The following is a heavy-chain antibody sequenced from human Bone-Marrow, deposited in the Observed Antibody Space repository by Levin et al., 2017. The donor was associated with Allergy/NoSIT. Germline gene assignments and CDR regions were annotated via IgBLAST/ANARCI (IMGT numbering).Heavy chain of an antibody. D-gene: IGHD2-2*01. Sequence: GESLKISCAASGFTFSSYGMHWVRQAPGKGLEWVAVISHDGSNNYYEDSVKGRFTISRDNSKNTLYVQMNRLRAEDTAVYYCAKDQRGGYCSSSSCYLAVDVWGQGITVTVSS. CDR3: AKDQRGGYCSSSSCYLAVDV. V-gene: IGHV3-30*18. CDR1: GFTFSSYG. J-gene: IGHJ6*02. CDR2: ISHDGSNN.